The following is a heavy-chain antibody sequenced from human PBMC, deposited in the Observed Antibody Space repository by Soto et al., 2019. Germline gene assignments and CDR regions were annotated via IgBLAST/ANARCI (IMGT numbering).Heavy chain of an antibody. D-gene: IGHD3-3*01. V-gene: IGHV5-51*01. J-gene: IGHJ4*02. CDR2: IYPGDSDT. CDR3: ATTYYDFWSGYNFDY. CDR1: GYSFTSYW. Sequence: GESLKISCKGSGYSFTSYWIGWVRQMPGKGLEWMGIIYPGDSDTRYSPSFQGQVTISADKSISTAYLQWSSLKASDTAMYYCATTYYDFWSGYNFDYWGQGTLVTVSS.